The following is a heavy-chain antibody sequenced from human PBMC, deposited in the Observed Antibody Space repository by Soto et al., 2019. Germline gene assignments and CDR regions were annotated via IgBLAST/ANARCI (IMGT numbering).Heavy chain of an antibody. D-gene: IGHD4-4*01. V-gene: IGHV6-1*01. Sequence: PSQTLSLTGAISVYSVSRNSAAWNWIRQSPSRGLEWLGRTYYRSKWYNDYAVAVKRRITSNPDTSKNQFSLQLNSVTPEDTAVYYCARVFSSNFDYYYYGMDAWGQGTTVHVAS. CDR1: VYSVSRNSAA. CDR2: TYYRSKWYN. J-gene: IGHJ6*01. CDR3: ARVFSSNFDYYYYGMDA.